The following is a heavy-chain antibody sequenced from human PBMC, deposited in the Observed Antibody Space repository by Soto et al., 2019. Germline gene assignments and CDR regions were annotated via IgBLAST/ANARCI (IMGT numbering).Heavy chain of an antibody. Sequence: GGSLRLSCAASGFTFSSYAMSWVRQAPGKGLEWVSVISGSGGSTYYADSVKGRFTISRDNSKNTLYLQMNSLRAEDTAVYYCAKGSYDILTGYSIIWFDPWGQGTLVTVSS. V-gene: IGHV3-23*01. D-gene: IGHD3-9*01. CDR2: ISGSGGST. J-gene: IGHJ5*02. CDR3: AKGSYDILTGYSIIWFDP. CDR1: GFTFSSYA.